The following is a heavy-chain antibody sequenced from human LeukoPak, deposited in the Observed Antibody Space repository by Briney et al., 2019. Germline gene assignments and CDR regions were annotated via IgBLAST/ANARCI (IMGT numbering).Heavy chain of an antibody. CDR2: ISPYNGNT. CDR3: ARQEATDYYYEGLDY. CDR1: GYTFINYG. Sequence: ASVKVSCKASGYTFINYGISWVRQAPGQGLEWMGWISPYNGNTKYLQKFQGRVTMITDTSTSTAYMEVRSLRPDDTAIYFCARQEATDYYYEGLDYWGQGNLVTVSS. J-gene: IGHJ4*02. V-gene: IGHV1-18*01. D-gene: IGHD3-22*01.